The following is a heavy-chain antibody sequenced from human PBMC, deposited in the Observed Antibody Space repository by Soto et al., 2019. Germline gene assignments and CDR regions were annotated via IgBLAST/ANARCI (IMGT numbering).Heavy chain of an antibody. V-gene: IGHV3-23*01. CDR2: ISNGGTST. CDR1: GFTFSSDA. CDR3: AKRGDSTSWYWFDP. Sequence: EVQLLESGGGLVQPGGSLRVSCAASGFTFSSDAMSWVRQTPGKGLGWVSTISNGGTSTYYAASVKGRFTISRDISMNTLYLQMNSLRVEDTAVYYCAKRGDSTSWYWFDPWGQGTLVTVSS. J-gene: IGHJ5*02. D-gene: IGHD6-13*01.